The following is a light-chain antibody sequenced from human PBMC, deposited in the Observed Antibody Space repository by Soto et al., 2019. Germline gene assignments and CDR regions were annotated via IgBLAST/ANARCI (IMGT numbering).Light chain of an antibody. CDR2: AAS. CDR3: QQSSNSPMYT. J-gene: IGKJ2*01. Sequence: DIQLTQSPSSLSASVGDRVTITCRASQSIAFYVNWFQQKPGRAPRLLIYAASSLQSGVPSRFSGSGSGTDFTLTINSLQPEDSATYYCQQSSNSPMYTLGQGTK. V-gene: IGKV1-39*01. CDR1: QSIAFY.